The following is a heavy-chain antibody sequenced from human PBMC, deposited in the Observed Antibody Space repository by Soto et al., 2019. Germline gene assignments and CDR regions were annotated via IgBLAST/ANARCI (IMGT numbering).Heavy chain of an antibody. CDR1: GGSISSGDYY. CDR3: ARDHYVYDILTGYGYYYGMDV. V-gene: IGHV4-30-4*01. Sequence: QVQLQESGPGLVKPSQTLSLTCTVSGGSISSGDYYWSWIRQPPGKGLEWIGYIYYSGSTYYNPSLQSRVPISVDTSKNQFSLKLSSVTAADTAVYYCARDHYVYDILTGYGYYYGMDVWGQGTTVTVSS. D-gene: IGHD3-9*01. CDR2: IYYSGST. J-gene: IGHJ6*02.